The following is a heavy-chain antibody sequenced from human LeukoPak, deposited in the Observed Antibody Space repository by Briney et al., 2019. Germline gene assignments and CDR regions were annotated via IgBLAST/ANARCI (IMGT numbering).Heavy chain of an antibody. Sequence: SETLSLTCTVSGGSLSSSSYYWGWIRQPPGKGLEWIGSIYYSGSTYYNPSLKSRVTISVDTSKNQFSLKLSSVTAADTAVYYCARHIYVWGSYPDYWGQGTLVTVSS. CDR1: GGSLSSSSYY. CDR2: IYYSGST. J-gene: IGHJ4*02. V-gene: IGHV4-39*01. CDR3: ARHIYVWGSYPDY. D-gene: IGHD3-16*02.